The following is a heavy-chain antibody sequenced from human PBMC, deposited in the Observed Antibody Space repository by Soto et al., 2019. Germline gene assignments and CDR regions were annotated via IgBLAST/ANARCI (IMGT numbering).Heavy chain of an antibody. CDR2: VFHTGTT. CDR1: GDSVSSPYY. V-gene: IGHV4-4*02. Sequence: QVQLQESGPGLVKPSGTLSLTCAVSGDSVSSPYYWCWVRQSPGKGLEWIGEVFHTGTTSYNPSLRGRVTISMDKSITQFSLDLSSVTAADTAVYYCARSAGWYAIHAWGPGTLVIVSS. J-gene: IGHJ5*02. D-gene: IGHD6-19*01. CDR3: ARSAGWYAIHA.